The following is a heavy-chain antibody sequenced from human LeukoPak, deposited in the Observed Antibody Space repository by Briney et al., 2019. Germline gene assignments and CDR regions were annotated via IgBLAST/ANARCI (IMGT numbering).Heavy chain of an antibody. CDR3: ARAAPHRQVWFDP. CDR2: IYYSGST. Sequence: SETLSLTCTVSGGSVSSGSYYWSWIRQPPGKGLEWIGYIYYSGSTNYNPSLKSRVTISVDTSKDQFSLKLSSVTAADTAVYYCARAAPHRQVWFDPWGQGTLVTVSS. V-gene: IGHV4-61*01. J-gene: IGHJ5*02. CDR1: GGSVSSGSYY.